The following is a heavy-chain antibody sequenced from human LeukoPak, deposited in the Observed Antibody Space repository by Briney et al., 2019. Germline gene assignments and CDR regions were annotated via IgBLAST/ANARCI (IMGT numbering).Heavy chain of an antibody. V-gene: IGHV3-23*01. CDR3: AKDSYGDYGYWYLDL. CDR2: ISGSGGST. CDR1: GFTFSSYA. J-gene: IGHJ2*01. D-gene: IGHD4-17*01. Sequence: PGGSLRLSCAASGFTFSSYAMSWVRQAPGKGLEWVSAISGSGGSTYYADSVKGRFTISRDNSKNTLYLQMNSLRAEDTAVYYCAKDSYGDYGYWYLDLWGRGTLVTVSS.